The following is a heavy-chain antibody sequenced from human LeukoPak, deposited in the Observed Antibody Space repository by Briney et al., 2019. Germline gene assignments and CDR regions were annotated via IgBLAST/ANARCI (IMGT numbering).Heavy chain of an antibody. CDR1: GFTFSSYA. D-gene: IGHD3-9*01. CDR3: AKAEGYDILTGLDY. CDR2: IGASGGST. Sequence: GGSLRLSCATSGFTFSSYAMSWVRQAPGKGLEWVSGIGASGGSTYYADSVKGRFTISRDNSKNTLYLQMNSLRTEDTAVYYCAKAEGYDILTGLDYWGQGTLVSVSS. V-gene: IGHV3-23*01. J-gene: IGHJ4*02.